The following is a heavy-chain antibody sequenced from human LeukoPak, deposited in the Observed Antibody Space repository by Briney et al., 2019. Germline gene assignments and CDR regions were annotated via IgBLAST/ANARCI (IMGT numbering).Heavy chain of an antibody. Sequence: ASVKVSCKASGYTFTFYHMHWVRQAPGQGLEWMGIISPSGGSIKYAQKFQGRVTMTRDTSTTTVYMELSSLRSEDTAVYYCARDRVDMGTFLGGVQGDAFDIWGQGTTVTVSS. CDR2: ISPSGGSI. D-gene: IGHD3-3*02. J-gene: IGHJ3*02. V-gene: IGHV1-46*01. CDR3: ARDRVDMGTFLGGVQGDAFDI. CDR1: GYTFTFYH.